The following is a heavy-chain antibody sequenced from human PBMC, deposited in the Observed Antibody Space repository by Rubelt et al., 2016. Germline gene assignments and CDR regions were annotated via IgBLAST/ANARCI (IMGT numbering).Heavy chain of an antibody. Sequence: ELQLVESGGGLVKSGGSRRLSCAASGINLNDDWRNWVRHAPGKGLEWGSTISNSGSSTVYESAVKGRSNITRNNSKNTLYLQMHSLRAEDTAGYYSAGSIWWATTDAFDIWGQGTMVTVSS. CDR1: GINLNDDW. V-gene: IGHV3-23*04. J-gene: IGHJ3*02. CDR3: AGSIWWATTDAFDI. D-gene: IGHD1-26*01. CDR2: ISNSGSST.